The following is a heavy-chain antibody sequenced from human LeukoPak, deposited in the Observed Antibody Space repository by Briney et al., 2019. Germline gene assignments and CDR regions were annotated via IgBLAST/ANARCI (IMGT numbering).Heavy chain of an antibody. D-gene: IGHD4-23*01. CDR2: IYYSGST. V-gene: IGHV4-59*08. CDR1: GGSISSYY. CDR3: ARHGGNRRWYYGMDV. J-gene: IGHJ6*02. Sequence: SETLSLTCTVSGGSISSYYWSWIRQPPGKGLEWIGYIYYSGSTNYNPSLKSRVTISVDTSKNQFSLKLSPVTAADTAVYYCARHGGNRRWYYGMDVWGQGTTVTVSS.